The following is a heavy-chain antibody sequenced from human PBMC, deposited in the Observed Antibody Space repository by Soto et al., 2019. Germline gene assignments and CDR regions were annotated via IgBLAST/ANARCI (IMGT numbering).Heavy chain of an antibody. CDR2: IYYSGST. Sequence: VQLQESGPGLVKPSQTLSLTCTVSVGSISSGAYYWSWISEHPGKGLEWIGYIYYSGSTYYNPSLKSRVTISVDTSKNQFSLKLSSVTAADTAVYYCARDRDGSYFRYFDYWGQGTLVTVSS. CDR3: ARDRDGSYFRYFDY. J-gene: IGHJ4*02. CDR1: VGSISSGAYY. D-gene: IGHD2-21*01. V-gene: IGHV4-31*03.